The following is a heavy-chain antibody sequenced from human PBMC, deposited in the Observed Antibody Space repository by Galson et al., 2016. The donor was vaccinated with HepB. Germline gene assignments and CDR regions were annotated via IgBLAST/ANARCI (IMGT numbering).Heavy chain of an antibody. D-gene: IGHD3-10*01. CDR2: ISNSGST. CDR3: ARSRVVRDSYYYMDV. J-gene: IGHJ6*03. CDR1: GRPITNAGYY. Sequence: TLSLTCTVSGRPITNAGYYWSWVRQHPGKGLDWVGYISNSGSTYYKPSLQSRVTISADTAKNQLSRKVNSVTAADTGVYYCARSRVVRDSYYYMDVWGKGTTLTVSS. V-gene: IGHV4-31*03.